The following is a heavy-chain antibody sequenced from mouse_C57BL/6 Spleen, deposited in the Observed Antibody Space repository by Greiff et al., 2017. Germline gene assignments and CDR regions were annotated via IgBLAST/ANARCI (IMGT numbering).Heavy chain of an antibody. CDR3: ARIFYYGNSFDY. V-gene: IGHV5-9*01. Sequence: EVKLMESGGGLVKPGGSLKLSCAASGFTFSSYTMSWVRQTPEKRLEWVATISGGGGNTYYPDSVKGRFTISRDNAKNTLYLQMSSLRSYDTALYYCARIFYYGNSFDYWGQGTTLTVSS. CDR2: ISGGGGNT. D-gene: IGHD2-1*01. CDR1: GFTFSSYT. J-gene: IGHJ2*01.